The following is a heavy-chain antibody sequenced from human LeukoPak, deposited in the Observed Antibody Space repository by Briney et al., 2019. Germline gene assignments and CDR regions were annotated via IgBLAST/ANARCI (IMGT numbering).Heavy chain of an antibody. CDR2: ISYDGSNK. V-gene: IGHV3-30*03. D-gene: IGHD3-9*01. CDR3: TTRTLVLRYFDWLFHFDY. Sequence: GRSLRLSCAASGFTFSSYGMHWVRQAPGKGLEWVAVISYDGSNKYYADSVKGRFTISRDNSKNTLYLQMNSLRAEDTAVYYCTTRTLVLRYFDWLFHFDYWGQGTLVTVSS. CDR1: GFTFSSYG. J-gene: IGHJ4*02.